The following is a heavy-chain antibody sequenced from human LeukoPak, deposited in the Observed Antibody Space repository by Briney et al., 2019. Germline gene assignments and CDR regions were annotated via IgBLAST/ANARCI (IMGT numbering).Heavy chain of an antibody. CDR2: IRGSGTST. Sequence: GGSLRLSCAASGFSFSTYAMNWVRQAPGKGLEWVSGIRGSGTSTYYADSVKGRFTISRDNSENTLYLQMNSLRSDDTAVYYCAKSGNAWYFFDSWGQGTLVTVSS. D-gene: IGHD6-19*01. CDR1: GFSFSTYA. J-gene: IGHJ4*02. CDR3: AKSGNAWYFFDS. V-gene: IGHV3-23*01.